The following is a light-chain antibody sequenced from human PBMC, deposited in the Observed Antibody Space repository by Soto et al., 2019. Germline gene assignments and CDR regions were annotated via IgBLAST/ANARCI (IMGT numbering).Light chain of an antibody. CDR2: DAS. V-gene: IGKV3-11*01. CDR1: QSVSSY. J-gene: IGKJ1*01. Sequence: IVWTQSPASLSFSLGERGSRSCRASQSVSSYLAWYQQKPGQAPRLLIYDASTRATGIPARFSGSGSGTDFTLTITSLEPEDFAVYYCQQRSNWPPTFGQGTKVDIK. CDR3: QQRSNWPPT.